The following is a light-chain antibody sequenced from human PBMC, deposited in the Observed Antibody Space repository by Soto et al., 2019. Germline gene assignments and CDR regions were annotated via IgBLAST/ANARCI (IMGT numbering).Light chain of an antibody. CDR2: EGS. V-gene: IGLV2-23*03. CDR3: CSYAGSSTFVWI. CDR1: SSDVGSYNL. J-gene: IGLJ2*01. Sequence: QSALTQPASVSGSPGQSITLSCTGTSSDVGSYNLVSWYQQHPGKAPKLMIYEGSKRPSGVSNRFSGSKSGNTASLTISGLQAEDEADYYCCSYAGSSTFVWIFGGGTQLTVL.